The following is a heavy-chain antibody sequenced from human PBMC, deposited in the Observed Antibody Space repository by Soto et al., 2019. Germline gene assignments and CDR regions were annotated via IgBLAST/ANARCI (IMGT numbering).Heavy chain of an antibody. J-gene: IGHJ6*03. CDR2: INAGNGNT. Sequence: ASVKVSCKASGYTFTSYAMHWVRQAPGQRLEWMGWINAGNGNTKYSQKFQGRVTITRDTSASTAYMELSSLRSEDTAVYYCARDGDRAAAGGYYYYYYYMDVWGKGTTVTVSS. CDR3: ARDGDRAAAGGYYYYYYYMDV. V-gene: IGHV1-3*01. CDR1: GYTFTSYA. D-gene: IGHD6-13*01.